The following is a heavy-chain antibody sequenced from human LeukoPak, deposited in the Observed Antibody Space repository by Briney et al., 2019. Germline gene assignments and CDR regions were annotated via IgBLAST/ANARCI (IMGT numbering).Heavy chain of an antibody. D-gene: IGHD3-22*01. V-gene: IGHV4-34*01. CDR3: ARGLGYYDSSGYYYDPPQY. J-gene: IGHJ4*02. CDR1: GGSFSGYY. CDR2: VNHSGST. Sequence: SETLSLTCAVYGGSFSGYYWSWIRQPPGKGLEWIGEVNHSGSTNYNPSLKSRVTISVDTSKNQFSLKLSSVTAADTAVYYCARGLGYYDSSGYYYDPPQYWGQGTLVTVSS.